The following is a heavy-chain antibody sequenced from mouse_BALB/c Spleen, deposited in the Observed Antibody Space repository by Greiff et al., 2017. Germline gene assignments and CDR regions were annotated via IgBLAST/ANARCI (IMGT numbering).Heavy chain of an antibody. Sequence: VQLKESGPELVKPGASVKISCKASGYTFTDYNMHWVKQSHGKSLEWIGYIYPYNGGTGYNQKFKSKATLTVDNSSSTAYMELRSLTSEDSAVYYCARWLRFAYWGQGTLVTVSA. D-gene: IGHD2-2*01. CDR2: IYPYNGGT. J-gene: IGHJ3*01. CDR3: ARWLRFAY. V-gene: IGHV1S29*02. CDR1: GYTFTDYN.